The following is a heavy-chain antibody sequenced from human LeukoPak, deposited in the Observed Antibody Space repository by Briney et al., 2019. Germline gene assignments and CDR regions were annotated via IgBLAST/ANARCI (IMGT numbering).Heavy chain of an antibody. V-gene: IGHV3-43D*03. D-gene: IGHD3-10*01. J-gene: IGHJ6*02. Sequence: GGSLRLSCAASGFTFDDYAMHWVRQAPGKGLEWVSLISWDGGSTYYADSVKGRFTISRDNSKNSLYLQMNSLRAEDTALYYCAKDDNRKRRGSSKDYYGSGSPLDYYGMDVWGQGTTVTVSS. CDR2: ISWDGGST. CDR3: AKDDNRKRRGSSKDYYGSGSPLDYYGMDV. CDR1: GFTFDDYA.